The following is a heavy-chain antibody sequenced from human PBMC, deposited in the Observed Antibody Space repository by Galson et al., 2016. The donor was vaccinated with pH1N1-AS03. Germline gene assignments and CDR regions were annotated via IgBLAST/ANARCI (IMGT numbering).Heavy chain of an antibody. D-gene: IGHD2-15*01. CDR3: ARGIVVIASTLYGMDV. CDR1: GGTFSSYV. J-gene: IGHJ6*02. V-gene: IGHV1-69*13. Sequence: SVKVSCKASGGTFSSYVINWVRQAPGQGLEWMGRIIPKFGSTKYAQKFQDRVTITADESTKTAYMDLSRLTNEDTGMYYCARGIVVIASTLYGMDVWGQGTTVVVSS. CDR2: IIPKFGST.